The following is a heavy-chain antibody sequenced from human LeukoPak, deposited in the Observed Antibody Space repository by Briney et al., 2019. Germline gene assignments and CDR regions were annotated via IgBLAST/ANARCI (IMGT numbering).Heavy chain of an antibody. D-gene: IGHD2-2*01. CDR1: GGSFSGYY. J-gene: IGHJ5*02. V-gene: IGHV4-34*01. Sequence: SETLSLTCAVYGGSFSGYYWSWIRQPPGKGLEWIGEINHSGSTNYNPSLKSRVTISVDTSKNQFSLKLSSVTAADTAVYYCARHEAIVVVPAAMGGWFDPWGQGTLVTVSS. CDR3: ARHEAIVVVPAAMGGWFDP. CDR2: INHSGST.